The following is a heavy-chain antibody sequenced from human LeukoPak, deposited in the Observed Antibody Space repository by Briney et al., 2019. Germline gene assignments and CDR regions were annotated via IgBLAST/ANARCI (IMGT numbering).Heavy chain of an antibody. Sequence: SETLSLTCTVSGGSISSSGYYWGWIRQPPGKGLEWIASIYYSGSTYYNPSLKSRVTISVDTSKNQLSLKLSSLTAADTAVYYCARQDIVVVPAALDYWGQGTLVTVSS. J-gene: IGHJ4*02. CDR2: IYYSGST. CDR3: ARQDIVVVPAALDY. CDR1: GGSISSSGYY. D-gene: IGHD2-2*01. V-gene: IGHV4-39*01.